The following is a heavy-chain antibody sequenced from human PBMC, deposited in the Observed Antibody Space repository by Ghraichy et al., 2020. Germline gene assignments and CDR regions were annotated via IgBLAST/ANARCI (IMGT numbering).Heavy chain of an antibody. Sequence: GSLRLSCAASGFTFSSYWMSWVRQAPGKGLEWVANIKQDGSEKYYVDSVKGRFTISRDNAKNSLYLQMNSLRAEDTAVYYCARVDCSSTSCYFTTYFDYWGQGTLVTVSS. J-gene: IGHJ4*02. V-gene: IGHV3-7*01. CDR1: GFTFSSYW. D-gene: IGHD2-2*01. CDR3: ARVDCSSTSCYFTTYFDY. CDR2: IKQDGSEK.